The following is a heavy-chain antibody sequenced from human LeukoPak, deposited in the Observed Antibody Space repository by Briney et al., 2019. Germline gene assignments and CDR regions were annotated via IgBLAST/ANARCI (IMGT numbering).Heavy chain of an antibody. Sequence: KPSETLSLTCTVSGGSISSYYWSWIRQPPGKGLEWLGYIYYSGSTNYNASLTNRVTISVDTSKNQFSLKLSSVTAADTAVYYCAREVGYCSGGSCYSYFDYWGQGTLVTVSS. CDR3: AREVGYCSGGSCYSYFDY. D-gene: IGHD2-15*01. CDR1: GGSISSYY. J-gene: IGHJ4*02. CDR2: IYYSGST. V-gene: IGHV4-59*01.